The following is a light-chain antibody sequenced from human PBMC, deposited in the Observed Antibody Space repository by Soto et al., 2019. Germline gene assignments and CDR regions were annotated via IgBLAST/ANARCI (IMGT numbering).Light chain of an antibody. CDR3: SSYRSGSNAFV. J-gene: IGLJ1*01. CDR1: SSDVGGYDH. CDR2: DVR. Sequence: QSVLTQPASVSGSPGQSITISCTGTSSDVGGYDHVSWYQQHPGRAPKLMIFDVRNRPSGVSNRFSGSKSGNTASLIISGLQTEDEADYYCSSYRSGSNAFVFGNGTKVTVL. V-gene: IGLV2-14*03.